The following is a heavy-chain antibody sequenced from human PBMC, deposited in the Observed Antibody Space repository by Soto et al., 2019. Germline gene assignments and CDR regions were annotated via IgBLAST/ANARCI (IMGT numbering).Heavy chain of an antibody. CDR2: IYYSGST. J-gene: IGHJ6*02. CDR3: ARERRNYYGSGSMYYYYGMDV. D-gene: IGHD3-10*01. Sequence: QVQLQESGPGLVKPSQTLSLTCTVSGGSISSGGYYWSWIRQHPGKGLEWIGYIYYSGSTYYNPSLKSRVTISVDTSKNQFSLKLSSVTAADTAVYYCARERRNYYGSGSMYYYYGMDVWGQGTTVTVSS. V-gene: IGHV4-31*03. CDR1: GGSISSGGYY.